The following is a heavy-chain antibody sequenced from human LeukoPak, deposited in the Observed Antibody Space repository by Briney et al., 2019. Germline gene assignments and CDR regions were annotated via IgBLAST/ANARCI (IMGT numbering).Heavy chain of an antibody. CDR2: IYYSGST. CDR3: ARGPAPSITMIVVVTPSWFDP. J-gene: IGHJ5*02. V-gene: IGHV4-59*01. D-gene: IGHD3-22*01. CDR1: GFTISSYY. Sequence: SETLTLTCTVSGFTISSYYRSWIRQPPGKGLEWIGYIYYSGSTNYNPSLKSRVTISVDTSKNQFSLKLSSVTAADTAVYYCARGPAPSITMIVVVTPSWFDPWGQGTLVTVSS.